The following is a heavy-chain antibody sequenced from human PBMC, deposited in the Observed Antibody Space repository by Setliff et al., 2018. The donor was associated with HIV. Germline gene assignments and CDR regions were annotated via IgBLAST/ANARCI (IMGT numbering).Heavy chain of an antibody. D-gene: IGHD2-21*02. Sequence: KTSETLSLTCTVSGDSISSDFYWGWIRQPPGKGLEWIASIYHSGNTYYMPSLQSRVTISVDMSKNQFSLKLNSVTAADTAVYYCARGEACGGGCHYAFELWGRGTMVTLSS. V-gene: IGHV4-38-2*02. CDR1: GDSISSDFY. CDR3: ARGEACGGGCHYAFEL. CDR2: IYHSGNT. J-gene: IGHJ3*01.